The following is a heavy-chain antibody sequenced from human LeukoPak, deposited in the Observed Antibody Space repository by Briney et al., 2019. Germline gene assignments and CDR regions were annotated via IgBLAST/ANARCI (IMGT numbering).Heavy chain of an antibody. CDR1: GFTFTSYA. J-gene: IGHJ1*01. V-gene: IGHV3-23*01. CDR2: ISGTGGST. CDR3: ASPGYCSGSSCYSGYFQH. D-gene: IGHD2-15*01. Sequence: GGSLRLSCAASGFTFTSYAMSWVRQAPGKGLEWVSAISGTGGSTYYVDSVKGRFTISRDNSKNTLYLQMNSLGAEDTAVYYCASPGYCSGSSCYSGYFQHWGQGTLVTVSS.